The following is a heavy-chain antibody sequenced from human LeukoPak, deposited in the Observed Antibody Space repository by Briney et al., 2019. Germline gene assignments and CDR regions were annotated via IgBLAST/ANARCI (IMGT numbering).Heavy chain of an antibody. D-gene: IGHD3-22*01. CDR3: VRLRRNSDTSGFYYYYDF. CDR1: GYTLSSYS. Sequence: GGSLRLSCVASGYTLSSYSINWVRHAPGKGLEWVSSISVRSNYIYYADSVRGRFSISRDDARGSLYLQMNSLRAEDTAVYFCVRLRRNSDTSGFYYYYDFWGQGTLVTVSS. V-gene: IGHV3-21*01. J-gene: IGHJ4*02. CDR2: ISVRSNYI.